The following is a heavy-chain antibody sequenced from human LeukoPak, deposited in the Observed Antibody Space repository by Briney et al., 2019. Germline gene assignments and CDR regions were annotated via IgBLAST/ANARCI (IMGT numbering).Heavy chain of an antibody. Sequence: GGSLRLSCAASGFTFSDDYMSWIRPAPGRGLEWVSYISSSGSTIYYADSVKGRFTISRDNAKNSLYLQMNSLRDEDTAVYYCARDYRSSSGWTVDYWGQGTLVTVSS. CDR1: GFTFSDDY. J-gene: IGHJ4*02. D-gene: IGHD6-19*01. V-gene: IGHV3-11*04. CDR2: ISSSGSTI. CDR3: ARDYRSSSGWTVDY.